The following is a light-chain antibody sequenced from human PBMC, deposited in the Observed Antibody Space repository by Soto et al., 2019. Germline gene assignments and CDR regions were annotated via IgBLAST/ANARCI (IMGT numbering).Light chain of an antibody. V-gene: IGLV2-14*03. CDR2: DVS. CDR3: SSYASSGTWV. Sequence: QSALTQPASVSGSPGQSITISCTGTSSDVGGYKYVSWYQQHPGKAPKLMIYDVSNRPSGVSNRFSGSKSGNTASLTISGLQAEDEADYYCSSYASSGTWVFGGGTKVTVL. J-gene: IGLJ3*02. CDR1: SSDVGGYKY.